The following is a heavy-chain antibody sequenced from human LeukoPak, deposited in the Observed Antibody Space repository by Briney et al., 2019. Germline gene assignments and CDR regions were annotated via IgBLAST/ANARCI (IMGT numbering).Heavy chain of an antibody. J-gene: IGHJ4*02. CDR1: GYTFTAYY. CDR2: INPNSGGT. Sequence: GASVKVSCKGSGYTFTAYYMDWVRQAPGQGLEWMGRINPNSGGTNYAQKFQGRVTMTGDKSISTAYMEMSGLTSDDTAVYYCASGLGGNYPGNWGQGTQVTVSS. CDR3: ASGLGGNYPGN. V-gene: IGHV1-2*02. D-gene: IGHD2-21*01.